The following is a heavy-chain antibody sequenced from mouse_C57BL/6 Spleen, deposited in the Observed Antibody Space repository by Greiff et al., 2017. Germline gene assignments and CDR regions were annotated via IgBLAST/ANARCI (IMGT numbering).Heavy chain of an antibody. V-gene: IGHV1-19*01. CDR1: GYTFTDYY. Sequence: EVQLQQSGPVLVKPGASVKMSCKASGYTFTDYYMNWVKQSHGKSLEWIGVINPYNGGTSYNQKFKGKATLTVDKSSRTAYMELNSLTSEDSAVYYCARNLYYDYSYYAMDYWGQGTSVTVSS. J-gene: IGHJ4*01. CDR3: ARNLYYDYSYYAMDY. D-gene: IGHD2-4*01. CDR2: INPYNGGT.